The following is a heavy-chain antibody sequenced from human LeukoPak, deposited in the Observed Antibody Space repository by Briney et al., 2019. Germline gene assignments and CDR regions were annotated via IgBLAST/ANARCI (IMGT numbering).Heavy chain of an antibody. CDR2: INPNSGGT. Sequence: VASVKVSCKASGYTFTGYYMHWVRQAPGQGLEWMGWINPNSGGTNYAQKFQGWVTMTRDTSISTAYMELRSLRSDDTAVYYCARDYIAVAGAPSYYYYGMDVWGQGTTVTVSS. CDR3: ARDYIAVAGAPSYYYYGMDV. V-gene: IGHV1-2*04. CDR1: GYTFTGYY. J-gene: IGHJ6*02. D-gene: IGHD6-19*01.